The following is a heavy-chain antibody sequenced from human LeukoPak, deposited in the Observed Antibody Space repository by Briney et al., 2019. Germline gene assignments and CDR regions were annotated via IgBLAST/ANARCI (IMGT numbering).Heavy chain of an antibody. D-gene: IGHD3-3*01. J-gene: IGHJ4*02. CDR3: ARSPRIRFLEWFGGGSANDY. CDR1: GYTFTSYD. V-gene: IGHV1-8*03. CDR2: MNPNSGNT. Sequence: GASVKVSCKASGYTFTSYDINWVRQATGQGLEWMGWMNPNSGNTGYAQKFQGRVTSTRNTSISTAYMELSSLRSEDTAVYYCARSPRIRFLEWFGGGSANDYWGQGTLVTVSS.